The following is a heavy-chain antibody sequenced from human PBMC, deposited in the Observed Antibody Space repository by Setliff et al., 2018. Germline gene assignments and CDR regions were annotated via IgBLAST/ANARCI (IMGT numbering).Heavy chain of an antibody. V-gene: IGHV3-33*08. Sequence: GGSLRLSCAASGFTFSTYRFHWVRQAPGKGLEWVAVIWHDGGEKYYADSVKGRFTISRDNSKNTLYLQMSSLSAEDTAVYYCARTCSGSTCHAGLDYWGQGIPVTASS. J-gene: IGHJ4*02. CDR1: GFTFSTYR. CDR3: ARTCSGSTCHAGLDY. D-gene: IGHD6-19*01. CDR2: IWHDGGEK.